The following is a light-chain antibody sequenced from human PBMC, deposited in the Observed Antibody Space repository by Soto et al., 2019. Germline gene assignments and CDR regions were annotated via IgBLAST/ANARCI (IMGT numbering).Light chain of an antibody. CDR3: QVWDTSSDHPV. Sequence: YELTQPPSVSVAPGKTARITCGGNNIGSKSVHWYQQKPGQAPMLVISYDTDRPSGIPERFSGSNSGNTATLTISRVEAGDEADYYCQVWDTSSDHPVFGGGTKLTVL. V-gene: IGLV3-21*04. J-gene: IGLJ2*01. CDR2: YDT. CDR1: NIGSKS.